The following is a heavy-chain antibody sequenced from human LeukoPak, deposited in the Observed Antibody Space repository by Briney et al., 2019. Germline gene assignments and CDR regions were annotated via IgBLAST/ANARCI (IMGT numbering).Heavy chain of an antibody. Sequence: GGSLRLSCAASGFTFSSYSMNWVRQAPGKGLEWVSSISSSSSYIYYADSVKGRFTISRDNAKSSLYLQMNSLRAEDTAVYYCARSDCSGGSCYWSENYYMDVWGKGTTVTVSS. CDR2: ISSSSSYI. CDR3: ARSDCSGGSCYWSENYYMDV. D-gene: IGHD2-15*01. V-gene: IGHV3-21*01. CDR1: GFTFSSYS. J-gene: IGHJ6*03.